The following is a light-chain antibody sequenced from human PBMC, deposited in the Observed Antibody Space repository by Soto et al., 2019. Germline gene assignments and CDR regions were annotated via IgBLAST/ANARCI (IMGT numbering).Light chain of an antibody. V-gene: IGLV2-14*03. J-gene: IGLJ2*01. CDR2: DVT. CDR1: RSDVGGYNY. CDR3: SSFTTVNTFLV. Sequence: QSALTQPASVSGFPGQSITISCTGSRSDVGGYNYVSWYQQHPAKAPKMIIYDVTSQPSGVSNRFSGSKSANTASLTISGLQAEDEADDYCSSFTTVNTFLVFGRGTKLTVL.